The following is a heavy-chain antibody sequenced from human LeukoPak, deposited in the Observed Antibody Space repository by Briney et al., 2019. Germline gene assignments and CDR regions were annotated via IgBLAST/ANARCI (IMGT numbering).Heavy chain of an antibody. CDR2: IIAIFGTA. CDR3: ASADPYYYDSSGSPWPEWLY. V-gene: IGHV1-69*05. Sequence: SVKVSCTASGGTFSSYAISWVRQAPGHGLEWMGGIIAIFGTANYAQKIQGRVTITTDESTSTAHIVLSRLRSEDTAVYYCASADPYYYDSSGSPWPEWLYWGQGTLVTVSS. CDR1: GGTFSSYA. D-gene: IGHD3-22*01. J-gene: IGHJ4*02.